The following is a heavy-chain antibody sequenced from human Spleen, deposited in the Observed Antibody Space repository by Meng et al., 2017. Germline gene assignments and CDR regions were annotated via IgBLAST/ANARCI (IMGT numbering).Heavy chain of an antibody. CDR2: VYLSGST. D-gene: IGHD5-12*01. CDR1: GYSISSGYY. CDR3: ATTSGYDLAAVDY. Sequence: SETLSLTCTVSGYSISSGYYWGWIRQPPGKGLEWIGSVYLSGSTYYNPSLKSRVTISADTAKKQLSLKSSSVTAEDTAVYYCATTSGYDLAAVDYWGQGTLVTVSS. V-gene: IGHV4-38-2*02. J-gene: IGHJ4*02.